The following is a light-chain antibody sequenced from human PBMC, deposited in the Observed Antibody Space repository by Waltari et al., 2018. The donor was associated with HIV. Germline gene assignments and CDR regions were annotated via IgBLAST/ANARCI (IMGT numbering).Light chain of an antibody. Sequence: DIQITNSPLRLLACVGDRVTITCRASQNTGNFLNWYLHKPGTAPKLLIDGASSLQGGVPSRFSGGGSGTDFFLTISNLQLEDFGIYYCQQSYNSPVTFGQGTKVEI. J-gene: IGKJ2*01. CDR2: GAS. CDR3: QQSYNSPVT. V-gene: IGKV1-39*01. CDR1: QNTGNF.